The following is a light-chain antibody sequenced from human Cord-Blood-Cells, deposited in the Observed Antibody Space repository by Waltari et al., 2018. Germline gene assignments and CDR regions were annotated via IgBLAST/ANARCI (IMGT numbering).Light chain of an antibody. J-gene: IGKJ4*01. V-gene: IGKV3-11*01. Sequence: EIVLTQSPATRSLSPGERATLSCRASQSVSSYLAWYQQNPGQAPRLLIYDASNRATGIPARFSGSGSGTDFTLTISSLEPEDFAVYYCQQRSNWPLTFGGGTKVEIK. CDR1: QSVSSY. CDR3: QQRSNWPLT. CDR2: DAS.